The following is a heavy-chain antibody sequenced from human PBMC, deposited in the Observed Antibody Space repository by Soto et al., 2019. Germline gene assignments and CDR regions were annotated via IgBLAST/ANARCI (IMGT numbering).Heavy chain of an antibody. D-gene: IGHD5-18*01. CDR1: GFTFDDYA. Sequence: GGSLRLSCAASGFTFDDYAMHWVRQAPGKGLEWVSGISWNSGSIGYADSVKGRFTISRDNAKNSLYLQMNSLRAEDTALYYCAKGRDSYGRDYYYYGMDVWGQGTTVTVSS. J-gene: IGHJ6*02. CDR2: ISWNSGSI. V-gene: IGHV3-9*01. CDR3: AKGRDSYGRDYYYYGMDV.